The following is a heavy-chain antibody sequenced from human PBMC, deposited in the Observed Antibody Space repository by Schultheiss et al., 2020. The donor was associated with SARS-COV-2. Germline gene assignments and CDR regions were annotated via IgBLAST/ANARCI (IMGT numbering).Heavy chain of an antibody. CDR2: ISSSSSTI. D-gene: IGHD2-15*01. J-gene: IGHJ3*02. Sequence: GESLKISCAASGFTFSSYSMNWVRQAPGKGLEWVSYISSSSSTIYYADSVKGRFTISRDNAKRSLYLQMNSLRAEDTAVYYCARDARGYSYNAFDIWGQGTMVTVSS. CDR3: ARDARGYSYNAFDI. CDR1: GFTFSSYS. V-gene: IGHV3-48*04.